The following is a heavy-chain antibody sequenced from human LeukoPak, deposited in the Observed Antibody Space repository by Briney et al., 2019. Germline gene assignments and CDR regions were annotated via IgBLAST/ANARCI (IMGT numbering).Heavy chain of an antibody. V-gene: IGHV5-51*01. CDR2: IYPGDSDT. J-gene: IGHJ3*02. CDR1: GSIFTSYW. Sequence: GESLKISCKGSGSIFTSYWIGWVRQLPGKGLEWMGIIYPGDSDTRYSPSFQGQVTISADKSISTAYLQWSSLKASDTAMYYCARGSYYDFWSGYYPDAFDIWGQGTMVTVSS. CDR3: ARGSYYDFWSGYYPDAFDI. D-gene: IGHD3-3*01.